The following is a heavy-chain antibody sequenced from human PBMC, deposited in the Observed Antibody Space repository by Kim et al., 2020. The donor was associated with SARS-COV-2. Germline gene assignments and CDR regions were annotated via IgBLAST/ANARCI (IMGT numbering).Heavy chain of an antibody. CDR1: GYTFTSYA. Sequence: ASVKVSCKASGYTFTSYAMNWVRQAPGQGLEWMGWINTNTGNPTYAQGFTGRFVFSLDTSVSTAYLQISSLKAEDTAVYYCARVARTFPTHIVVVPAAMRGGLGYWGQGTLVTVSS. CDR2: INTNTGNP. J-gene: IGHJ4*02. D-gene: IGHD2-2*01. V-gene: IGHV7-4-1*02. CDR3: ARVARTFPTHIVVVPAAMRGGLGY.